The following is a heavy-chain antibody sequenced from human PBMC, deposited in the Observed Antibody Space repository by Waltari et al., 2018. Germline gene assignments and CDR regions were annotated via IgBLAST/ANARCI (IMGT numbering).Heavy chain of an antibody. D-gene: IGHD2-2*01. Sequence: QVQLQESGPGLVKPSETLSLTCTVSGGSISSYYWRWIRQPPGKGRGGVGYIYYSGSTNYNPSPKSRVTISVDTSKNQFSLKLSSVTAADTAVYYCARELRGDCSSTSCGHYYYYYYMDVWGKGTTVTVSS. CDR2: IYYSGST. J-gene: IGHJ6*03. CDR1: GGSISSYY. V-gene: IGHV4-59*01. CDR3: ARELRGDCSSTSCGHYYYYYYMDV.